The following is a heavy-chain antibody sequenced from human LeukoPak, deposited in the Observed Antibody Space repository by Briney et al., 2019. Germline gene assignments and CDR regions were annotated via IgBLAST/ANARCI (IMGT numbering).Heavy chain of an antibody. J-gene: IGHJ4*02. CDR2: IYPGDSDT. V-gene: IGHV5-51*01. D-gene: IGHD6-13*01. CDR3: ARQSSSSWYAVF. Sequence: GESLKISCKGSGFSFTSYWIGWVRQVPGEGLGWVGIIYPGDSDTIYSSAFQGQVTISADRSISTAYLPWSSLKASDTAMYYCARQSSSSWYAVFWGQGTLVTVSP. CDR1: GFSFTSYW.